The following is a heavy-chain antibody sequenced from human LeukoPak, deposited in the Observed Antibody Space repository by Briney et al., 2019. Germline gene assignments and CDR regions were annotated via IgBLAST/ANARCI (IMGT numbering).Heavy chain of an antibody. D-gene: IGHD2-2*01. CDR1: GFTLSPYW. CDR2: INSDGSST. CDR3: ARARCSRTSCNTESDY. V-gene: IGHV3-74*01. J-gene: IGHJ4*02. Sequence: GGSLRLSCAASGFTLSPYWMHWVRHAPGKGLVWVSRINSDGSSTTYADSVKGRFTISRDNAKNTLYLQMNILRAEDTAVYYCARARCSRTSCNTESDYWGQGTLVTVSS.